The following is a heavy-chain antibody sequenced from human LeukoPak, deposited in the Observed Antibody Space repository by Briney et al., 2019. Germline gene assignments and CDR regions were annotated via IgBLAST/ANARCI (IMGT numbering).Heavy chain of an antibody. CDR1: GFTFNAYR. D-gene: IGHD3-9*01. V-gene: IGHV3-7*04. J-gene: IGHJ5*02. CDR3: ARDLSQHFDWLLSGDT. Sequence: PGRSLRLSCSGSGFTFNAYRMTWVRQPPGKRPERVVNIKQDGSQKYYVDSVKGRFTISRDNAKISVYLQMYRLRAEDTAVYYCARDLSQHFDWLLSGDTWGQGTLVTVSS. CDR2: IKQDGSQK.